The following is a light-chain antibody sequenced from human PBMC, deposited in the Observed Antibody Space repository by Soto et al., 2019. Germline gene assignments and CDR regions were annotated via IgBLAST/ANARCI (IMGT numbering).Light chain of an antibody. CDR2: GAS. Sequence: EIVIIQSPAPLSESRGGRATLCCRDRQSIRDTLAWYQQKPGQAPRLIIYGASTRAPGFPARFSGSGAGTDFTLTISSLQSEDFAVYYCQQYNNWPWTFGQGTKVDIK. CDR3: QQYNNWPWT. CDR1: QSIRDT. J-gene: IGKJ1*01. V-gene: IGKV3D-15*01.